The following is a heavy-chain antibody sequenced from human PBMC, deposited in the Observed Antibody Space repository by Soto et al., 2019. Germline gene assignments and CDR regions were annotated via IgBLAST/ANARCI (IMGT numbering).Heavy chain of an antibody. CDR3: ARESPSSQWLPTRYFDY. CDR1: RFTFSDYS. J-gene: IGHJ4*02. D-gene: IGHD6-19*01. Sequence: EVQLVESGGDLVQPGGSLRLSCAASRFTFSDYSMNWVRQAPGKGLEWVSYISGGGETIYYADSVRGRFTISRDNAKNSLFLQMSSLREEHTAVYYCARESPSSQWLPTRYFDYWGQGTLVTVSA. V-gene: IGHV3-48*02. CDR2: ISGGGETI.